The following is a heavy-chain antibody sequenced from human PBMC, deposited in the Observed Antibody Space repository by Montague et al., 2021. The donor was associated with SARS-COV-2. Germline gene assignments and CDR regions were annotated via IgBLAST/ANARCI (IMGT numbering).Heavy chain of an antibody. Sequence: HLQLQESGPGLVKPSETLSLTCAVSGGSVSDTDYYWGWVRRPPGKGLEWLGTTVQSGNSFSNPSLKSRLSIFVHASMNEVSLSLASVTAADTAIYYCVRGPLTRGGFDKWGQGALVTVSS. CDR3: VRGPLTRGGFDK. J-gene: IGHJ4*02. V-gene: IGHV4-39*01. D-gene: IGHD3-10*01. CDR1: GGSVSDTDYY. CDR2: TVQSGNS.